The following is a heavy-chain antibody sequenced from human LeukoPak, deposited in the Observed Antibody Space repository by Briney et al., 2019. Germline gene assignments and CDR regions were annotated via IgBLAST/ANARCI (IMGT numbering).Heavy chain of an antibody. D-gene: IGHD5-18*01. Sequence: PGGSLRLSCAASGFTLSSYSMNWVRQAPGKGLEWVSSISSSSYIYYADSVKGRFTISRDNAKNSLYLQMSSLRAEDTAVYYCARFDVDTAMVTYYYYYGMDVWGQGTTVTISS. J-gene: IGHJ6*02. CDR1: GFTLSSYS. CDR3: ARFDVDTAMVTYYYYYGMDV. CDR2: ISSSSYI. V-gene: IGHV3-21*01.